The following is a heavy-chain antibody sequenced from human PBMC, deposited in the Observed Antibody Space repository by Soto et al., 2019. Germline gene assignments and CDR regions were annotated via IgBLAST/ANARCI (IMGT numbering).Heavy chain of an antibody. CDR2: IYYTGST. D-gene: IGHD3-16*01. Sequence: PTGTVCAGSLSTKYWSWIRQPPGKALEWNSYIYYTGSTKYNPSLGRRVTFSLDTSKNQFSLKLSSVTAADTAVYYCARPMEYLYSVWGGHRGIIASWGRRALVIGSS. CDR3: ARPMEYLYSVWGGHRGIIAS. V-gene: IGHV4-59*01. J-gene: IGHJ5*01. CDR1: AGSLSTKY.